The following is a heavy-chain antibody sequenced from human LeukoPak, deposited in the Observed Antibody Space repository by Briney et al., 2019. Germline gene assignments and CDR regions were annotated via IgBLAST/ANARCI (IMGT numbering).Heavy chain of an antibody. Sequence: PSETLSLTCAVFGGSFSGYYWSSIRPPPGKGLQWTGEINHSGSTNYNPSLKSRVTISVDTSKHQFSLKLSSVTAADTAVYYCARGGHGGDYFDYWGQGTLVTVSS. V-gene: IGHV4-34*01. CDR2: INHSGST. D-gene: IGHD4-17*01. J-gene: IGHJ4*02. CDR1: GGSFSGYY. CDR3: ARGGHGGDYFDY.